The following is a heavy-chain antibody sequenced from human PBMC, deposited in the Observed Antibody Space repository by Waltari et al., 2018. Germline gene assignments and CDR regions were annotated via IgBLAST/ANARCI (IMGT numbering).Heavy chain of an antibody. CDR1: GGSISSSSYY. J-gene: IGHJ4*02. Sequence: QLQLQESGPGLVKPSETLSLTCTVSGGSISSSSYYWGWIRQPPGKGLEWIGSIYYSGGTYYNPSLKSRVTISVDTSKNQFSLKLSSVTAADTAVYYCARHTYYDFWSGQYYFDYWGQGTLVTVSS. CDR3: ARHTYYDFWSGQYYFDY. CDR2: IYYSGGT. V-gene: IGHV4-39*01. D-gene: IGHD3-3*01.